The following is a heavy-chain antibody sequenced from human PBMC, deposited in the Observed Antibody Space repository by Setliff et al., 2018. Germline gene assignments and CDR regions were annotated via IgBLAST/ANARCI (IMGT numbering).Heavy chain of an antibody. CDR3: ARHIAGYADGHYTATYSYYYMDV. V-gene: IGHV5-51*01. Sequence: PGESLKISCKGSGYTFTQKWIGWVRQMPGKGLEWMGVIYPGDSDIRYSPSFQGPVTISADKSINTAYLQWSSLKASDTATYYCARHIAGYADGHYTATYSYYYMDVWGQGTTVTVSS. J-gene: IGHJ6*03. CDR1: GYTFTQKW. D-gene: IGHD4-17*01. CDR2: IYPGDSDI.